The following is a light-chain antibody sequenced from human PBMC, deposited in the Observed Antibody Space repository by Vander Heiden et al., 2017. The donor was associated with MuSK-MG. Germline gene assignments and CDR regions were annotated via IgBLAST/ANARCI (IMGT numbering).Light chain of an antibody. CDR2: AAS. CDR3: QQRDSTPFT. V-gene: IGKV1-39*01. CDR1: QSISSY. Sequence: DIQMTQSPSSLSASVGDRVTITCRASQSISSYLNWYQQKGGKAPNLLIYAASSLQSGVPSRFSGNGSGTDFTLTISRLQPEDFATYFCQQRDSTPFTFGHGTKVDIK. J-gene: IGKJ3*01.